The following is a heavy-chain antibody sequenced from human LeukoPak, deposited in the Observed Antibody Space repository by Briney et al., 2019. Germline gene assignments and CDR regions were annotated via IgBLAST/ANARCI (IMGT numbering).Heavy chain of an antibody. Sequence: ASVKVSCKASGGTFSSYTISWVRQAPGQGLEWMGRIIPILGIANYAQKFQGRVTITADKSTSTAYMELSSLRSEDTAVYYCARDLFDTDANWFDPWGPGTLVTVSS. D-gene: IGHD3-9*01. J-gene: IGHJ5*02. CDR1: GGTFSSYT. CDR2: IIPILGIA. V-gene: IGHV1-69*04. CDR3: ARDLFDTDANWFDP.